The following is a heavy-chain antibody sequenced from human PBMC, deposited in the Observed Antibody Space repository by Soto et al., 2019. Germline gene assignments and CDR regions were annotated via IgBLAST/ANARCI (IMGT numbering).Heavy chain of an antibody. CDR1: GVSISGYY. V-gene: IGHV4-4*07. CDR2: MYISGST. J-gene: IGHJ3*01. CDR3: AGDQINQNAFDV. Sequence: SETLSLTCTVSGVSISGYYWTWIRQPAGKGLEWIGRMYISGSTNYNPSLKSRVTMSVDTFKNQFSLRLTSVTAADTAVYYRAGDQINQNAFDVWGQGILVTVSS.